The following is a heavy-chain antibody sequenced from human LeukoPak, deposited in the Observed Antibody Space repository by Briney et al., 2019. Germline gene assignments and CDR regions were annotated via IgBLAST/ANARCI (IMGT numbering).Heavy chain of an antibody. J-gene: IGHJ4*02. D-gene: IGHD4-17*01. V-gene: IGHV4-61*01. CDR1: GGSVSSGSYY. Sequence: SETLSLTCTVFGGSVSSGSYYWSWIRQPPGKGLEWIGYIYYSGSTNYNPSLKSRVTISVDTSKNQFSLKLSSVTAADTAVYYCARWLTTVTTVDYWGQGTLVTVSS. CDR2: IYYSGST. CDR3: ARWLTTVTTVDY.